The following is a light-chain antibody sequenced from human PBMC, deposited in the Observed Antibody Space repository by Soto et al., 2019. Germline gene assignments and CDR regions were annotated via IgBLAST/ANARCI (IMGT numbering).Light chain of an antibody. J-gene: IGKJ5*01. Sequence: DILLTQSPATLFFSPVERATLSFRAGQGVARNFAWYQQKSGQSPRLTIYDVSIRATGLPARFSASGSEPDFNLTISGLQSEDSAVYFCQKYNNWPFSFGQGTRLEN. CDR1: QGVARN. V-gene: IGKV3-15*01. CDR3: QKYNNWPFS. CDR2: DVS.